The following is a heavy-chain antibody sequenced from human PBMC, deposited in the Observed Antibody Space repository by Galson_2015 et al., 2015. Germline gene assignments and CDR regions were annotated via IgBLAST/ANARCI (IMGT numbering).Heavy chain of an antibody. V-gene: IGHV3-23*01. CDR1: GFTFSSYA. CDR3: AKDRMVTPAYFDN. CDR2: ISGSGDNT. Sequence: SLRLSCAASGFTFSSYAMSWARQIPGKGLEWVSAISGSGDNTYFADSVKGRFTMSRDNSKNTLSLQMNSLRADDTAVYYCAKDRMVTPAYFDNWGQGTLVTVSS. J-gene: IGHJ4*02. D-gene: IGHD2-21*02.